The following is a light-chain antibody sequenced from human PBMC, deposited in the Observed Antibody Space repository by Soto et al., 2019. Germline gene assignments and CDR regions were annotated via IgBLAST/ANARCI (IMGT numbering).Light chain of an antibody. CDR2: AAS. J-gene: IGKJ2*01. Sequence: DIQMTQSPSSLSASVGDRVTITCRASQSISSYLNCYQQKTGKAPKLLIYAASSLQSGVPSRFSGSGSGTDFTLTISSLQPEDFATYYCQQSYSTPHTFGQGTKLEIK. CDR3: QQSYSTPHT. CDR1: QSISSY. V-gene: IGKV1-39*01.